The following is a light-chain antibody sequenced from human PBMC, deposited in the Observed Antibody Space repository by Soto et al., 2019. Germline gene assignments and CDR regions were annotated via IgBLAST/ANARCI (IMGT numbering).Light chain of an antibody. Sequence: ELVVTQSPSTLSVSQGERVTLSCRSSQSVADNLAWFQQKPGQGPRLLIYGASTRATGIPARFSGSGSETDFTLTVSSLRSEDSAVYYCQQYNNWPITFGQGTRLEIK. J-gene: IGKJ5*01. CDR2: GAS. CDR3: QQYNNWPIT. V-gene: IGKV3-15*01. CDR1: QSVADN.